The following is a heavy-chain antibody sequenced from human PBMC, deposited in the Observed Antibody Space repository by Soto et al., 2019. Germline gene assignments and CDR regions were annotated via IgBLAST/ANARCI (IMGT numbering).Heavy chain of an antibody. CDR2: IKSKTDGGTT. CDR1: GFTFSNAW. Sequence: GGSLRLSCAASGFTFSNAWMSWVRQAPGKGLEWVGRIKSKTDGGTTDYAAPVKGRFTISRDDSKNTLYLQMNSLKTEDTAVYYCTTDRRILVVPAANYYYYMDVWGKGTTVTVSS. J-gene: IGHJ6*03. D-gene: IGHD2-2*01. V-gene: IGHV3-15*01. CDR3: TTDRRILVVPAANYYYYMDV.